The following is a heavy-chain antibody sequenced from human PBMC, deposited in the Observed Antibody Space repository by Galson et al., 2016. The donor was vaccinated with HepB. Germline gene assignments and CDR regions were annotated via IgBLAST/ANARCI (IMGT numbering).Heavy chain of an antibody. D-gene: IGHD5-12*01. CDR1: GFTSTAYG. CDR3: ARVLGGYDFYP. V-gene: IGHV1-18*01. J-gene: IGHJ5*02. CDR2: INAYNGNT. Sequence: SVKVSCKASGFTSTAYGISWVRQAPGQGLEWMGWINAYNGNTNYAQSFQGRVTMTTDTPTGTAYMELWNLRSDDTALYYCARVLGGYDFYPWGQGTLVTVSS.